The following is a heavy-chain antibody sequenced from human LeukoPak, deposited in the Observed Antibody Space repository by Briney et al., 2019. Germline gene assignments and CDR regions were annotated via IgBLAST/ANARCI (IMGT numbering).Heavy chain of an antibody. Sequence: GGSLRLSCAASGFTFDDYAMHWVRHAPGKGLGWVSGISWNSGSIDYADSVKGRFTISRDNAKNSLYLQMNSLRAEDTALYYCAKDIDYDFWSSYDAMDVWGKGTTVTVSS. V-gene: IGHV3-9*01. J-gene: IGHJ6*03. CDR1: GFTFDDYA. CDR2: ISWNSGSI. CDR3: AKDIDYDFWSSYDAMDV. D-gene: IGHD3-3*01.